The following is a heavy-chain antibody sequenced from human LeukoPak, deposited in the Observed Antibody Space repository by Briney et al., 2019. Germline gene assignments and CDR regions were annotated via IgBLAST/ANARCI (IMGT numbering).Heavy chain of an antibody. J-gene: IGHJ3*02. V-gene: IGHV3-30*04. D-gene: IGHD2-2*02. CDR2: ISYDGSNK. CDR1: GFTFSSYA. Sequence: GGSLRLSCAASGFTFSSYAMHWVRQAPGKGLEWVAVISYDGSNKYYADSVKGRFTISRDNSKNTLYLQMNSLRAEDTAVYYCARDRRGYRSSTSCFTDAFDIWGQGTMVTVSS. CDR3: ARDRRGYRSSTSCFTDAFDI.